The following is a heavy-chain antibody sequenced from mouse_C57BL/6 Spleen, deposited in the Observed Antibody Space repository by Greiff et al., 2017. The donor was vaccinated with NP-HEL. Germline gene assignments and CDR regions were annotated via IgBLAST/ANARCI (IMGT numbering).Heavy chain of an antibody. V-gene: IGHV5-6-3*01. CDR2: INSNGGST. Sequence: QGVESGGGLVQPGGSLKLSCAASGFTFSSYGMSWVRQTPDKRLELVATINSNGGSTYYPDSVKGRFTISRDNAKNTLYLQMTSLKSEDTAMYYCARMARTINWGQGTTLTVSS. J-gene: IGHJ2*01. CDR3: ARMARTIN. CDR1: GFTFSSYG.